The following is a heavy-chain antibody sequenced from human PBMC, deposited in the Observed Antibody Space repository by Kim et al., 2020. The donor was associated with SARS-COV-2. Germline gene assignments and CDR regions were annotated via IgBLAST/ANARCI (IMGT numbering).Heavy chain of an antibody. CDR2: ISSSGSTI. D-gene: IGHD2-21*01. Sequence: GGSLRLSCAASGFTFSDYYMSWIRQAPGKGLEWVSYISSSGSTIYYADSVKGRFTISRDNAKNSLYLQMNSLRAEDTAVYYCARAPPEEFSHYYYFDYWGQGTLVTVSS. CDR3: ARAPPEEFSHYYYFDY. J-gene: IGHJ4*02. V-gene: IGHV3-11*01. CDR1: GFTFSDYY.